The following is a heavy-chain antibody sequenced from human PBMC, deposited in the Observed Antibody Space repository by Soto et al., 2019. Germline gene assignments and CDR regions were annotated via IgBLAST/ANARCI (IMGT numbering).Heavy chain of an antibody. D-gene: IGHD2-2*01. V-gene: IGHV3-48*01. CDR2: ISSSSSTI. CDR3: WLDIVVVPADPTPSAFDI. CDR1: GFTFSSYS. Sequence: GGSLRLSCAASGFTFSSYSMNWVRQAPGKGLEWVSYISSSSSTIYYADSVKGRFTISRDNAKNSLYLQMNSLRAEDTAVYYCWLDIVVVPADPTPSAFDIWGQGTMVTVSS. J-gene: IGHJ3*02.